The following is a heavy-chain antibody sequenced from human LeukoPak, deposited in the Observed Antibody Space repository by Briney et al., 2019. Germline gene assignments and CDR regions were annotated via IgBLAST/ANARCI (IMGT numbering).Heavy chain of an antibody. CDR1: GYTFTGYY. V-gene: IGHV1-2*02. J-gene: IGHJ4*02. D-gene: IGHD5-18*01. Sequence: ASVKVSCKASGYTFTGYYIHWGRQAPGQGLEWLGWITPNSGGGTQYAPQFQGRVTMTRDTSISTAYLDLSSLRSDDTAVYYCARGYSYGYLEYWGPGTLVTVSS. CDR2: ITPNSGGGT. CDR3: ARGYSYGYLEY.